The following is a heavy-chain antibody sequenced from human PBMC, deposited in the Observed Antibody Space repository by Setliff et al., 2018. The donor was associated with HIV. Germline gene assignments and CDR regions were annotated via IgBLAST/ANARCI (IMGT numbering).Heavy chain of an antibody. J-gene: IGHJ6*02. D-gene: IGHD3-10*01. CDR2: INHGGDT. V-gene: IGHV4-34*01. Sequence: PSETLSLTCAVYGQSISGYYWSWIRQTPGKGLEWIGEINHGGDTNYNPSLKSRVTISVGSSYNHFSLKLSSVAAADTGVYYCASRRGIEFYFDVWGQGTTVTVSS. CDR1: GQSISGYY. CDR3: ASRRGIEFYFDV.